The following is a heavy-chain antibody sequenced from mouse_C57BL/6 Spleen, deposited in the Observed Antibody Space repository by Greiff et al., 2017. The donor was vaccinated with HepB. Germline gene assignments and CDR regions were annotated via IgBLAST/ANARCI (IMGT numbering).Heavy chain of an antibody. CDR2: ISSGGDYI. D-gene: IGHD1-1*01. J-gene: IGHJ3*01. V-gene: IGHV5-9-1*02. CDR1: GFTFSSYA. Sequence: EVKLVDSGEGLVKPGGSLKLSCAASGFTFSSYAMSWVRQTPEKRLEWVAYISSGGDYIYYADTVKGRFTISRDNARNTLYLQMSSLKSEDTAMYYCTRDESITTVVAPAYWGQGTLVTVSA. CDR3: TRDESITTVVAPAY.